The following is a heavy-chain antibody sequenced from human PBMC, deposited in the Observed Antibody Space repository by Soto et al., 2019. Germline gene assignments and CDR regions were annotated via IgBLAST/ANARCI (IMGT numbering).Heavy chain of an antibody. Sequence: SDTLSLPCTVSGGSISSGCYYWSWIREHPGKGLEWIGDIYYIGSTYYNPSLKSRVNISVDTSNNQFSLKLSSVTAADTAVYYCAYYGSGSEKWFDPWGQGTLVTVSS. CDR1: GGSISSGCYY. CDR3: AYYGSGSEKWFDP. J-gene: IGHJ5*02. D-gene: IGHD3-10*01. CDR2: IYYIGST. V-gene: IGHV4-31*03.